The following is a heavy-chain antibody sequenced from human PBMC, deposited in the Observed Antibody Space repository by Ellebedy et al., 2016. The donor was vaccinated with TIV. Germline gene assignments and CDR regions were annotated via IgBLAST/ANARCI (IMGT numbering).Heavy chain of an antibody. CDR3: TRRADGYDY. D-gene: IGHD6-25*01. Sequence: GESLKISCKGSGYSFTNYWIGWVRQMPGKGLEWMGTIYPGDSNTRYSPSFQGQVTISADKSISTAYLQWSSLKASDTAMYFCTRRADGYDYWGQGTLVTVSS. CDR1: GYSFTNYW. V-gene: IGHV5-51*01. CDR2: IYPGDSNT. J-gene: IGHJ4*02.